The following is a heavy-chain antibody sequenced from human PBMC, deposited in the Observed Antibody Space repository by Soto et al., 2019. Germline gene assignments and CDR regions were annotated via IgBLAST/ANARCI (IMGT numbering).Heavy chain of an antibody. CDR1: GFTLSDHY. CDR2: SRDKPQGYST. Sequence: GGSLRLSCAVSGFTLSDHYIDWARQAPGKGLEWVGRSRDKPQGYSTAYAASVKGRFTTSRDESKNSAYLQMNSLKTEDTAVYYCVRATYFSDSSGYTRCLDYWGQGTLVTVSS. J-gene: IGHJ4*02. V-gene: IGHV3-72*01. D-gene: IGHD3-22*01. CDR3: VRATYFSDSSGYTRCLDY.